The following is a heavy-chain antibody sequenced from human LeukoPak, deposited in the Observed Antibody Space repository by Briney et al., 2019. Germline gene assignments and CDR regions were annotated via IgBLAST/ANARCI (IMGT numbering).Heavy chain of an antibody. V-gene: IGHV1-2*02. CDR2: IYPNSGGT. Sequence: GASVKVSCKASGYTFTGYYMHWVRQAPGQGLEWMGWIYPNSGGTNYAQKFQGRVTMTRDTSISTAYMELSRLRSDDTAVYYCARPLEMPNIGDNGDDAFDIWGQGTMVTVSS. D-gene: IGHD5-24*01. CDR3: ARPLEMPNIGDNGDDAFDI. CDR1: GYTFTGYY. J-gene: IGHJ3*02.